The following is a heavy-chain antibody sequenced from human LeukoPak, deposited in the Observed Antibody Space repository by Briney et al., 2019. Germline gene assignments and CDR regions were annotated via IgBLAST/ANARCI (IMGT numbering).Heavy chain of an antibody. CDR2: ISHDGSNE. J-gene: IGHJ4*02. D-gene: IGHD6-19*01. CDR1: GFTFTNYA. Sequence: GRSLRLSCAASGFTFTNYALHCVRQAPAKGLEWVAVISHDGSNEDYADSVKGRFTISRDNSRNTLYLQMNSLRPEDTAVYYCTRDRVAGSRTFDYWGQGTLVAVSS. CDR3: TRDRVAGSRTFDY. V-gene: IGHV3-30*04.